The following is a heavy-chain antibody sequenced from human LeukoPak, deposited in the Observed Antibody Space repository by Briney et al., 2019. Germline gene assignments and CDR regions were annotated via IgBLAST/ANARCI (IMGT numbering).Heavy chain of an antibody. J-gene: IGHJ4*02. V-gene: IGHV1-2*02. D-gene: IGHD4-17*01. CDR3: ARGSYGDYEEYYFDY. CDR2: INPNSGGT. Sequence: ASVKVSCKASGYTFTGYYMHWVRQAPGQGLEWMGWINPNSGGTNYAQKFQGRVTMTRDTSISTAYMELSSLRSEDTAVYYCARGSYGDYEEYYFDYWGQGTLVTVSS. CDR1: GYTFTGYY.